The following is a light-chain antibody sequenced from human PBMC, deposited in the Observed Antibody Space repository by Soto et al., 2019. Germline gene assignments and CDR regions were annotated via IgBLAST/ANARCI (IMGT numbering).Light chain of an antibody. J-gene: IGLJ2*01. CDR2: VNS. CDR3: QSYDSSLSGVL. CDR1: SSNIGAGYD. Sequence: QSVLTQPPSVSGAPGQRVTISCTGSSSNIGAGYDVHWYQQVPGTAPKLLIYVNSNRPSGVPDRFSGSRSGTSASLAITGLQAEDEADYYCQSYDSSLSGVLFGGGTKLTVL. V-gene: IGLV1-40*01.